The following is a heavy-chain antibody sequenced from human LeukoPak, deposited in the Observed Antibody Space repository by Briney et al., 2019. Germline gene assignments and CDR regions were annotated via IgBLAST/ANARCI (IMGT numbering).Heavy chain of an antibody. D-gene: IGHD6-13*01. CDR2: IWYDGSNK. J-gene: IGHJ4*02. CDR3: ARDFHGYSSDY. CDR1: VFIFSRFG. Sequence: GGCLRLFYVASVFIFSRFGIHCVLQAPGKGLEWVAVIWYDGSNKYYADSVKGRFTISRDNSKNTLYLQMNSLRAEDTAVYYCARDFHGYSSDYWGQGTLVTVSS. V-gene: IGHV3-33*01.